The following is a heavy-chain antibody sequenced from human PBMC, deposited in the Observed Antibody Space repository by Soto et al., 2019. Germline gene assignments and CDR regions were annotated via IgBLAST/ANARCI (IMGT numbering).Heavy chain of an antibody. V-gene: IGHV4-59*08. Sequence: SVTLSLTCTVYGASIDNYYWSWIPQPPGKGLQWIGYIYYSGSTTYSPSLKSRVTISVDRSKNQFSLKLTSMTAADTAVYYCARLGGYYQSLDTWGQGTLVTVS. CDR3: ARLGGYYQSLDT. D-gene: IGHD3-22*01. CDR2: IYYSGST. CDR1: GASIDNYY. J-gene: IGHJ5*02.